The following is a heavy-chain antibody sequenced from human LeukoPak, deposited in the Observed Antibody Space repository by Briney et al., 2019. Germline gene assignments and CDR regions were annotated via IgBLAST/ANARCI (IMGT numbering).Heavy chain of an antibody. CDR1: GFTFENYV. V-gene: IGHV3-49*03. CDR3: ARDRPYGDYSYYYYYMDV. J-gene: IGHJ6*03. CDR2: IRSNTYGGTT. Sequence: GGSLRLSCSASGFTFENYVMSWFRQAPGKGLEWVGFIRSNTYGGTTAYVASVTGRFTISRDDSKRIAYLQMNNLKTEDTAVYYCARDRPYGDYSYYYYYMDVWGKGTTVTISS. D-gene: IGHD4-17*01.